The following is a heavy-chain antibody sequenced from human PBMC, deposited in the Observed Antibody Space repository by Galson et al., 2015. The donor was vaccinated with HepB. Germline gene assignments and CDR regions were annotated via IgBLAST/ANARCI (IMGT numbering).Heavy chain of an antibody. CDR1: GYTFTSYY. Sequence: SVKVSCKASGYTFTSYYMHWMRQAPGQGLEWMGIINPSGGSTSYAQKFQGRVTMTRDTSTSTAYMELSSLRSEDTAVYYCVGIAAPKKYYYYYGMGVWGQGTKVTVSS. V-gene: IGHV1-46*01. J-gene: IGHJ6*02. D-gene: IGHD6-13*01. CDR3: VGIAAPKKYYYYYGMGV. CDR2: INPSGGST.